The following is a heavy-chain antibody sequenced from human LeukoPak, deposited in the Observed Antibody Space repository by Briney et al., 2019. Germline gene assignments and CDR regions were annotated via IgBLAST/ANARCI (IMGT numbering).Heavy chain of an antibody. CDR3: ARLPGGLGRYYFEY. V-gene: IGHV1-3*04. J-gene: IGHJ4*02. CDR2: INTANGIT. CDR1: GYIFTIYA. Sequence: ASVKVSYKASGYIFTIYAVHWVRQAPGQRLEWMGWINTANGITKYSQKFQDRVTITSDTSASTAHMELSGLRSEDTAIYYCARLPGGLGRYYFEYWGQGTLDTVSS. D-gene: IGHD3-16*02.